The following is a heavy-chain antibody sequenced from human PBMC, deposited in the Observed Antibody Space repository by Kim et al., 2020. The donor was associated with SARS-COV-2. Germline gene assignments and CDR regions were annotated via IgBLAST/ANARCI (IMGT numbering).Heavy chain of an antibody. CDR3: ARGDDSRKVGY. CDR2: VHPSGSI. Sequence: SETLSLTCAVFGGSFSGFYWTWIRHPPGRRLEWIGEVHPSGSINYNPSLQSRATISFDTSKTQFSLKLTSVTAADAAMYYCARGDDSRKVGYWDQGTLVTVSS. D-gene: IGHD6-13*01. V-gene: IGHV4-34*01. CDR1: GGSFSGFY. J-gene: IGHJ4*02.